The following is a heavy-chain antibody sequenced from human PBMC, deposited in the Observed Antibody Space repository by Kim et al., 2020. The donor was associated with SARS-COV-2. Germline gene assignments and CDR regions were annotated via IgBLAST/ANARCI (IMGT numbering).Heavy chain of an antibody. CDR2: ISSSASTI. CDR3: ARSPHYDILTGYFTIDYYYGMDV. CDR1: GFTFSDYP. Sequence: GGSLRLSCAASGFTFSDYPMTWIRQAPGKGLEWVSYISSSASTIYYADSVKGRFTISRYNAKNSLYLQMNSLRAEDTAVYYCARSPHYDILTGYFTIDYYYGMDVWGQGTTVTVSS. V-gene: IGHV3-11*04. D-gene: IGHD3-9*01. J-gene: IGHJ6*02.